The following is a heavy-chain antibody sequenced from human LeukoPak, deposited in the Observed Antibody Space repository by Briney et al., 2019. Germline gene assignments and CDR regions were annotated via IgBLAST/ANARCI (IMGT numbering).Heavy chain of an antibody. Sequence: PGGSLRLSCAASGFTFSSYGMHWVRQAPGKGLEWVAVISYDGSNKYYADSVKGRFTISRDNSKNTLYLQMNSLRAEDTAVYYCAKDWNYGLYWGQGTLVTVSS. J-gene: IGHJ4*02. CDR3: AKDWNYGLY. V-gene: IGHV3-30*18. D-gene: IGHD1-7*01. CDR2: ISYDGSNK. CDR1: GFTFSSYG.